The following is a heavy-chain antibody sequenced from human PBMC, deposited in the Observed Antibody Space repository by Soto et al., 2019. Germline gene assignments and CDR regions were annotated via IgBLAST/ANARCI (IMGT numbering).Heavy chain of an antibody. J-gene: IGHJ4*02. CDR2: IIPIHGTT. V-gene: IGHV1-69*01. CDR3: ARGWGLVS. CDR1: CGSRTSYP. Sequence: QMEQSGAEVRKPGSSVKVSCKPSCGSRTSYPMAWVRQAPGHGFEWMGGIIPIHGTTEYAQKFQCRVTITADESTNRATLELTGLTSEDTAVYYCARGWGLVSWGQGTLVTVSS. D-gene: IGHD3-16*01.